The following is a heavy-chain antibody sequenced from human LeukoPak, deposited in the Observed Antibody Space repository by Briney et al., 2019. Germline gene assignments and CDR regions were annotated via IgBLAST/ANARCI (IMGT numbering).Heavy chain of an antibody. V-gene: IGHV4-59*08. CDR3: ARQVTAAAGTNWFDP. CDR1: GGSFSGYY. Sequence: SETLSLTCAVYGGSFSGYYWSWIRQPPGKGLEWIGYIYYSGSIHYNPSLKSRVTISVDTSKNQFSLKLSSVTAADTAVYYCARQVTAAAGTNWFDPWGQGNLVTVSS. CDR2: IYYSGSI. J-gene: IGHJ5*02. D-gene: IGHD6-13*01.